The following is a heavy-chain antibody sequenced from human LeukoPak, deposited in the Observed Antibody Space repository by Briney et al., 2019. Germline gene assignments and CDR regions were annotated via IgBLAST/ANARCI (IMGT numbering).Heavy chain of an antibody. D-gene: IGHD6-13*01. V-gene: IGHV3-30-3*01. Sequence: PGGSLRLSCAASGFTFSSYAMHWVRQAPGKGLEWVAVISYDGSNKYYADSVKGRFTISRDNSKNTLYLQMNSLRAEDTAVYYCARDLSSSSFGPMDVWGQGTTVTVS. J-gene: IGHJ6*02. CDR3: ARDLSSSSFGPMDV. CDR2: ISYDGSNK. CDR1: GFTFSSYA.